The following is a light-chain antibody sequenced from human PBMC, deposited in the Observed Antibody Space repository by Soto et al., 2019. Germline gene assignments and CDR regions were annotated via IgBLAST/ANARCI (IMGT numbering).Light chain of an antibody. CDR1: SSNIGAGHD. Sequence: QSVLTQPPSVSGAPGQRVTISCTGSSSNIGAGHDVHWYQQLPGTAPKLLIYGNGNRPSGVPGRFSGSKSGTSASLAITGLQADDEADYYCQSYDNSLSGSEVFGTGTKLTVL. V-gene: IGLV1-40*01. CDR3: QSYDNSLSGSEV. J-gene: IGLJ1*01. CDR2: GNG.